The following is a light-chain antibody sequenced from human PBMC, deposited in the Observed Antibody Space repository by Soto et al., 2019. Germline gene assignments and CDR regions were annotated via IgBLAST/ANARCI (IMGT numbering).Light chain of an antibody. Sequence: EIVLTQSPATLSLSPGERATLSCRASQTVGSFLAWYQHKPGQAPRLLIYNTSKMANGIPARFSGSGSGTYFPLTISSLEPEDFAVYYCQQRYNWPPLTFGGGTKVEMK. J-gene: IGKJ4*01. CDR2: NTS. CDR3: QQRYNWPPLT. V-gene: IGKV3-11*01. CDR1: QTVGSF.